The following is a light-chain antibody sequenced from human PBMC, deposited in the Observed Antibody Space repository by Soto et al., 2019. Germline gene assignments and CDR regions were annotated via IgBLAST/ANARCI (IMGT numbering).Light chain of an antibody. CDR2: GAS. Sequence: EIVLTQSPGTLSLTPGERATLSCRASQSLSRNYIAWYQHRPGQAPRLLIYGASSRATGIPDRFSGIGSGAVFTLTIAGLEPEDFAVYYCQQYDTSPPITFGQGTLLEIK. CDR3: QQYDTSPPIT. CDR1: QSLSRNY. V-gene: IGKV3-20*01. J-gene: IGKJ5*01.